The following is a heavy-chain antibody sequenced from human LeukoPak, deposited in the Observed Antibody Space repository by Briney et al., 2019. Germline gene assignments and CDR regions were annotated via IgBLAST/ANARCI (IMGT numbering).Heavy chain of an antibody. CDR1: GFTFSSYA. J-gene: IGHJ4*02. V-gene: IGHV3-23*01. D-gene: IGHD4-17*01. CDR3: AKISRIVYGDYALPFDY. Sequence: GGSLRLSCAASGFTFSSYAMSWVRQAPGKGLEWVSAISGSGGSTYYADSVKGRFTISRDNSKNTLYLQMNSLRAEDTAVYYCAKISRIVYGDYALPFDYWGQGTLVTVSS. CDR2: ISGSGGST.